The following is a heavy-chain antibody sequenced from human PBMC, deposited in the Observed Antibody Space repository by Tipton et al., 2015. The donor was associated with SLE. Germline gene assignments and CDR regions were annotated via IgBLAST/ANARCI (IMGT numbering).Heavy chain of an antibody. D-gene: IGHD6-6*01. J-gene: IGHJ4*02. Sequence: TLSLTCAVSGGSISSYYWSWIRQPPGKGLEWIGSIYYSGSTYYNPSLKSRVTISVDTSKNQFSLKLSSVTAADTAVYYCARMYSSSSGVDYWGQGTLVTVSS. CDR3: ARMYSSSSGVDY. V-gene: IGHV4-59*12. CDR1: GGSISSYY. CDR2: IYYSGST.